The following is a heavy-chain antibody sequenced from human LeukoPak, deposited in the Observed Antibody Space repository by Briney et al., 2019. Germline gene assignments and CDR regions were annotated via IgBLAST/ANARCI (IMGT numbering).Heavy chain of an antibody. CDR3: AREERVTGTTGDYYYYYGMDV. V-gene: IGHV1-69*13. CDR1: GGTFSSYA. CDR2: IIPIFGTA. J-gene: IGHJ6*02. Sequence: SVKVSCKASGGTFSSYAISWVRQAPGQGLEWMGGIIPIFGTANYAQKFQGRVTITADESTSTAYMELSSLRSEDTAVYYCAREERVTGTTGDYYYYYGMDVWGQGTTVTVSS. D-gene: IGHD1-7*01.